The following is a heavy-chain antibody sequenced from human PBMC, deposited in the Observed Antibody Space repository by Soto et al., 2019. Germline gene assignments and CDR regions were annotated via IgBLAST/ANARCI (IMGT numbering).Heavy chain of an antibody. J-gene: IGHJ4*02. CDR3: STYYYDSSGYYGIDY. CDR1: GGTFSSYA. CDR2: IIPIFGTA. Sequence: SVKVSCKASGGTFSSYAISWVRQAPGQGLEWMGGIIPIFGTANYVQKFQGRVTITADESTSTAYMELSSLRSEDTAVYYCSTYYYDSSGYYGIDYWGQGTLVTVSS. V-gene: IGHV1-69*13. D-gene: IGHD3-22*01.